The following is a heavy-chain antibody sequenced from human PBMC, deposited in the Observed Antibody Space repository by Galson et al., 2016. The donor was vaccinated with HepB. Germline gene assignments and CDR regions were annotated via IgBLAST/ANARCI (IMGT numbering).Heavy chain of an antibody. V-gene: IGHV3-74*01. D-gene: IGHD3/OR15-3a*01. CDR2: ITPDGSMT. Sequence: SLRLSCAASGFTFSSYWIHWMRQAPGKGLVWVSRITPDGSMTNYAESVRGRFTISRDNAKNTLYLQMTSLRLEDTAVYYCVKEMFGPEDYWGQGVLVTVSS. CDR3: VKEMFGPEDY. J-gene: IGHJ4*02. CDR1: GFTFSSYW.